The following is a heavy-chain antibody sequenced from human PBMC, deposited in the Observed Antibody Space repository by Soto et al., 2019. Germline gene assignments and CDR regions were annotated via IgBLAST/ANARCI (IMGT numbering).Heavy chain of an antibody. CDR3: AREYQLHIGPPYYYYGMDV. D-gene: IGHD2-2*01. J-gene: IGHJ6*02. Sequence: PSETLSLTCTVPGDSISYYYWSWIRQPAGKGLEWIGFIYYSGSTNYNPSLKSRVTISLDTSKNQFSLKLSSVTAADTAVYYCAREYQLHIGPPYYYYGMDVWGQGTTVTVSS. CDR1: GDSISYYY. V-gene: IGHV4-59*01. CDR2: IYYSGST.